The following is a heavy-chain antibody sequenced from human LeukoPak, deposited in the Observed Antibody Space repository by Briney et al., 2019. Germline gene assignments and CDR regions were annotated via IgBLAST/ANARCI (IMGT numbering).Heavy chain of an antibody. Sequence: PSETLSLTCAVYGGSFTGYYWSWIRQPPGKGLEWIGEISHRGSTNYNPSLKSRVTISVDTSKNQFSLKLSSVTAADTAVYYCARDPGYIDGYNYPGYMDVWGKGTTVTVSS. D-gene: IGHD5-24*01. CDR2: ISHRGST. CDR3: ARDPGYIDGYNYPGYMDV. CDR1: GGSFTGYY. J-gene: IGHJ6*03. V-gene: IGHV4-34*01.